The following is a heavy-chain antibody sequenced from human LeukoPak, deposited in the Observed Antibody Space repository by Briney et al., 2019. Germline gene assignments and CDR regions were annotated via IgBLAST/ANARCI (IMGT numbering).Heavy chain of an antibody. V-gene: IGHV3-7*01. Sequence: HPGGSLRLSCAASGFTFSSYWMGWVRQAPGKGLEWVANIKQDGSEKYYADSVKGRFTTSRDNSNNTLYLQMNSLRAEDTAVYYCAKDPRNQGEERGYSGYDPVPLDYWGQGTLVTVSS. CDR1: GFTFSSYW. CDR3: AKDPRNQGEERGYSGYDPVPLDY. J-gene: IGHJ4*02. CDR2: IKQDGSEK. D-gene: IGHD5-12*01.